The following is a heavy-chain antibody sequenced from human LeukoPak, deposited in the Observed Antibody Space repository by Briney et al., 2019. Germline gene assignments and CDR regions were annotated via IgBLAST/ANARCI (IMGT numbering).Heavy chain of an antibody. J-gene: IGHJ4*02. D-gene: IGHD1-26*01. V-gene: IGHV4-39*01. CDR3: ARTLLVGATHFDY. CDR2: IYYSGST. Sequence: SETLSLTCTVSGDSMSSSSYYWGWIRQPPGKGLEWIGSIYYSGSTYYNPSLKSRVTISVDTSKNQFSLKLSSVTAADTAVYYCARTLLVGATHFDYWGQGTLVTVSS. CDR1: GDSMSSSSYY.